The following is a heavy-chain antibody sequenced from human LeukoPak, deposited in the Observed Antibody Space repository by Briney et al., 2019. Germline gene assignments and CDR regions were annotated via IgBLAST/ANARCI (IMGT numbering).Heavy chain of an antibody. D-gene: IGHD3-9*01. CDR3: ARVPRHYDILTGPKDY. Sequence: SETLSLTCTVSGGSISSYYWSWIRQPPGKGLEWIGYIYYSGSTNYNPSLKSRVTLSIDKSKKQISLRLTSVTAADTALYYCARVPRHYDILTGPKDYWGQGTLVTVSS. J-gene: IGHJ4*02. CDR2: IYYSGST. CDR1: GGSISSYY. V-gene: IGHV4-59*12.